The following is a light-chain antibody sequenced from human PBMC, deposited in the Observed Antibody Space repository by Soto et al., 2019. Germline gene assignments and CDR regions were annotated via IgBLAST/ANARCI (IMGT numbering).Light chain of an antibody. V-gene: IGLV1-47*01. Sequence: QSVLTQPPSVSLAPGQSVTIPCSGSGSNIGANFVYWYQQFPGAAPTLLMFRNNQRPSGVPDRFSASKSGTSASLDISGLRPEDEADYYCAAWDDSRLQVVFGGGTKLTVL. CDR2: RNN. CDR3: AAWDDSRLQVV. CDR1: GSNIGANF. J-gene: IGLJ3*02.